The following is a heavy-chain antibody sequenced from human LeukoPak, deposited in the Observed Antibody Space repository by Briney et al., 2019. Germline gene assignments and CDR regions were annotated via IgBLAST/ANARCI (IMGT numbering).Heavy chain of an antibody. J-gene: IGHJ3*01. CDR1: GDSVSGNSTA. V-gene: IGHV6-1*01. D-gene: IGHD5-24*01. Sequence: SQTLSLTCAISGDSVSGNSTAYNWIRQSPSRGLEWLGRTYYRSKWYNVYAVSVKSRIIINPDTSKNQLSLQLKSVTPEDTAVYYCARGGQGDGYSADEAFDFWGQGTMVTVSS. CDR2: TYYRSKWYN. CDR3: ARGGQGDGYSADEAFDF.